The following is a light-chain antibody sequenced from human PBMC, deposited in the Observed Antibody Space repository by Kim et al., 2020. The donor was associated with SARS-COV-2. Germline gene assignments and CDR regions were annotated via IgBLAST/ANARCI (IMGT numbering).Light chain of an antibody. CDR1: ALPKQY. CDR3: QSADSSGTYWL. Sequence: PGQTARITCSGDALPKQYAYWYQEKPGQAPLLVIYKDSERPSGIPERFSGSSSGTTVTLTISGVQAEDEADYYCQSADSSGTYWLFGGGTKLTVL. J-gene: IGLJ3*02. V-gene: IGLV3-25*03. CDR2: KDS.